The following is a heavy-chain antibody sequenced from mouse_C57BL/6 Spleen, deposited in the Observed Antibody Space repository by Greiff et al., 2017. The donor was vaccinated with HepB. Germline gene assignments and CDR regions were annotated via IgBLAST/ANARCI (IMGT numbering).Heavy chain of an antibody. D-gene: IGHD2-4*01. CDR3: ARFGGYDYLFAY. J-gene: IGHJ3*01. Sequence: QVQLQQSGAELAKPGASVKLSCKASGYTFTSYWMHWVKQRPGQGLEWIGYINPSSGYTKYNQKFKDKDTLTADKSSSTAYMQLSSLTYEDSAVYYCARFGGYDYLFAYWGQGTLVTVSA. CDR1: GYTFTSYW. CDR2: INPSSGYT. V-gene: IGHV1-7*01.